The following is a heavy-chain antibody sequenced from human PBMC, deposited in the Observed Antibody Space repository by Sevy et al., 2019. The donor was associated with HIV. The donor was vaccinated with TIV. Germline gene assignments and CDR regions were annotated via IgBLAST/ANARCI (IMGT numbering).Heavy chain of an antibody. J-gene: IGHJ4*02. V-gene: IGHV3-48*01. D-gene: IGHD4-17*01. Sequence: GGSLRLSCAASGFTFSSYSMNWVRQAPGKGLEWVSYISSSSSTIYYADSVKGQFTISRDNAKNSLYLQMNSLRAEDTAVYYCARGTDLWYFDYWGQGTLVTVSS. CDR3: ARGTDLWYFDY. CDR1: GFTFSSYS. CDR2: ISSSSSTI.